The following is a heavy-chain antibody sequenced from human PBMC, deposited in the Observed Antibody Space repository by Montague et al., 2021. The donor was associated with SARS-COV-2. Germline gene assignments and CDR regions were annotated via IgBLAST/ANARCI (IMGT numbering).Heavy chain of an antibody. Sequence: TLSLTSTVSGGSISSSSYYWSWIRQHPGKGLEWIGYIYYSGSTYYXPSLKSRVTISVDTSKNQFSLKLSSVTAADTAVYYCARERGNIKIFGVVSYCMDYWGQGTLVTVSS. CDR3: ARERGNIKIFGVVSYCMDY. V-gene: IGHV4-31*03. CDR1: GGSISSSSYY. CDR2: IYYSGST. J-gene: IGHJ4*02. D-gene: IGHD3-3*01.